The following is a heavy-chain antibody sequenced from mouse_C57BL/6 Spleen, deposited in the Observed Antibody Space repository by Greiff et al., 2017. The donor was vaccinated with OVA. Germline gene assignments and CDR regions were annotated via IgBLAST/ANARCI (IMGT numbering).Heavy chain of an antibody. J-gene: IGHJ3*01. CDR2: IYPRDGST. CDR3: ARCGYYSNSGCAY. CDR1: GYTFTSYD. D-gene: IGHD2-5*01. V-gene: IGHV1-85*01. Sequence: LQESGPELVKPGASVKLSCKASGYTFTSYDINWVKQRPGQGLEWIGWIYPRDGSTKYNDKFKGKATLTVDTSSSTAYMELHSLTSEDSAVYFCARCGYYSNSGCAYWGQGTLVTVSA.